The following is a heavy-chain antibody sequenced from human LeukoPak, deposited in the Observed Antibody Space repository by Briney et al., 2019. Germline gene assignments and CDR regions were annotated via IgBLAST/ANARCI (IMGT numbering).Heavy chain of an antibody. CDR1: GFTFSSHS. D-gene: IGHD2-15*01. Sequence: GGSLRLSCAASGFTFSSHSMNWVRQAPGKGLEWVSSFGTRSSSIYYADSVKGRFTISRDNAKNSLYLQMNSLRAEDTAVYYCARVGVVVAATPNYYYGMDVWGQGTTVTVSS. CDR2: FGTRSSSI. CDR3: ARVGVVVAATPNYYYGMDV. V-gene: IGHV3-21*01. J-gene: IGHJ6*02.